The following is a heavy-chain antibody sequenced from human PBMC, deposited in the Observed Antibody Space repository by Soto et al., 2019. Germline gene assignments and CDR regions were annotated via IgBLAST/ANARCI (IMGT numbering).Heavy chain of an antibody. J-gene: IGHJ5*02. D-gene: IGHD1-7*01. CDR1: GFTFSDAA. CDR2: VRNRLYSYAT. CDR3: ARQGVALELDL. Sequence: EVQLVDSGGGLVQPGGSLKLSCAASGFTFSDAAIHWVRQASGKGLEWVGVVRNRLYSYATRHAASVKDRFTVSRDDSKNMAFLEMNSLNTEDTAVYFCARQGVALELDLWGQGTLVTVSS. V-gene: IGHV3-73*01.